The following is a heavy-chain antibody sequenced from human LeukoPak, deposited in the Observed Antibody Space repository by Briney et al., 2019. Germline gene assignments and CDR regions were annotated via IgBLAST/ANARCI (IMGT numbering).Heavy chain of an antibody. D-gene: IGHD3-9*01. CDR1: GGSISSYY. CDR2: TYTSGST. Sequence: SETLSLTCTVSGGSISSYYWSWIRQPAGKGLEWIGRTYTSGSTNYNPSLKSRVTMSVDTSKNQFSLKLSSVTAADTAVYYCARDHRYDILTGYPYYYYYGMDVWGQGTTVTVSS. CDR3: ARDHRYDILTGYPYYYYYGMDV. V-gene: IGHV4-4*07. J-gene: IGHJ6*02.